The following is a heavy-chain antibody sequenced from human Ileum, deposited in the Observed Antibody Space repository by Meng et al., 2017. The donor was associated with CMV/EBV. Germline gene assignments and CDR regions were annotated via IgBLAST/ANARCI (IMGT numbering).Heavy chain of an antibody. CDR2: INEDSSEK. J-gene: IGHJ4*02. CDR3: ARDVGPGDC. D-gene: IGHD1-26*01. Sequence: GESLKISCAASGFTFSNYWMSWVRQAPGKGLEWVANINEDSSEKFYGDSVKGRFTISRDNVKNSLYLQMNSLGAEDTAVDYCARDVGPGDCWGQGTLVTVSS. CDR1: GFTFSNYW. V-gene: IGHV3-7*01.